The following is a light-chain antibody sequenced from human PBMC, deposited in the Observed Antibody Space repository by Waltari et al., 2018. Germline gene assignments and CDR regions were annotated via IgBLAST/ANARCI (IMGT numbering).Light chain of an antibody. J-gene: IGLJ1*01. CDR3: SSYTSSSIPYV. Sequence: QSALTQPASVSGSPGQSITISCTGTSSDVGGYNYVSWYQQHPGKAPKLMIYDVSNRPSGCSNRFSGSKSGNTASLTISGLQAEDEADYYCSSYTSSSIPYVFGTGTKVTVL. CDR1: SSDVGGYNY. CDR2: DVS. V-gene: IGLV2-14*03.